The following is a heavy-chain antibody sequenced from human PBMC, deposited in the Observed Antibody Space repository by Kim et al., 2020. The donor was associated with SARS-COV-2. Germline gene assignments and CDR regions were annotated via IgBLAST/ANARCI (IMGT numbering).Heavy chain of an antibody. J-gene: IGHJ6*01. D-gene: IGHD2-15*01. Sequence: ASVTVSCKASGYTFTGLYMHWVRQAPGQGLEWMGRINPNSGVTTYAQKFQGRVTMTRATTVTTAYMELTSLRSDDTAVYYCARDWEPYCSGGTCFGMDVW. CDR3: ARDWEPYCSGGTCFGMDV. V-gene: IGHV1-2*06. CDR1: GYTFTGLY. CDR2: INPNSGVT.